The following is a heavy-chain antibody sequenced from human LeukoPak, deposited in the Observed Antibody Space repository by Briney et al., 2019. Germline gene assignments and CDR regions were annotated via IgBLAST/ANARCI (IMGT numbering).Heavy chain of an antibody. CDR3: ARDQPIAVAGYFDY. J-gene: IGHJ4*02. CDR1: GFTFSSYS. CDR2: ISSSSSYI. V-gene: IGHV3-21*01. Sequence: GGSLRLSCAASGFTFSSYSMNWVRQAPGKGLEWVSSISSSSSYIYYADSVEGRFTISRDNAKNSLYLQMNSLRAEDTAVYYCARDQPIAVAGYFDYWGQGTLVTVSS. D-gene: IGHD6-19*01.